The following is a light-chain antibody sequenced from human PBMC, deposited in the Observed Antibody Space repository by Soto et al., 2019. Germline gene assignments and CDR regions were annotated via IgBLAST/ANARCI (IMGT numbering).Light chain of an antibody. CDR1: SSDVGGYNY. CDR3: SSYTSSSTLV. CDR2: EVS. V-gene: IGLV2-8*01. Sequence: QSALTQPPSASGSPGQSVTISCTGTSSDVGGYNYVSWYQQHPGKAPKLMIYEVSKRPSGVPDRFSGSKSGNTASLTVSGLQAEGEADYYCSSYTSSSTLVFGTGTKVTVL. J-gene: IGLJ1*01.